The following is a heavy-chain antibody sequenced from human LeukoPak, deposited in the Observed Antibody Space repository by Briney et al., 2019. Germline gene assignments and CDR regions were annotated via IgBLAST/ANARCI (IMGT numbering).Heavy chain of an antibody. CDR2: TYYRSKWYN. Sequence: SQTLSLTCAISGDSVSSNSAAWNWIRQSPSRGLEWLGSTYYRSKWYNDYAVCVKSLITINPDTSKNQFSLQLNSVTPEDTAVYYCARDLGYCSSTSCYQVYYMDVWGKGTTVTISS. D-gene: IGHD2-2*01. CDR1: GDSVSSNSAA. CDR3: ARDLGYCSSTSCYQVYYMDV. V-gene: IGHV6-1*01. J-gene: IGHJ6*03.